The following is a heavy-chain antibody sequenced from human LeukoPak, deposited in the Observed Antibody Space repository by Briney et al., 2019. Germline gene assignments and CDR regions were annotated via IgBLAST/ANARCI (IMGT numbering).Heavy chain of an antibody. V-gene: IGHV4-59*01. J-gene: IGHJ4*02. Sequence: SETLSLTCTVSGGPISGYYWSWIRQPPGKGLEWIGYIYYSGSTNYNPSLKSRVTISVDTSKNQFSLKLSSVTTADTAVYYCARGRARDSSGYPNYWGQGTLVTVSS. CDR1: GGPISGYY. D-gene: IGHD3-22*01. CDR2: IYYSGST. CDR3: ARGRARDSSGYPNY.